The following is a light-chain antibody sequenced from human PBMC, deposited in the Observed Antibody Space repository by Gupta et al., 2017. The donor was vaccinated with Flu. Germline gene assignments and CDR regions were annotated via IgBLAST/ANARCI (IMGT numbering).Light chain of an antibody. CDR2: DDS. J-gene: IGLJ2*01. Sequence: TARITCGGDTLRKQYAYWYKQKAGQAPELVVYDDSGRPSGIPERLSGSNSGTTATLTIGRVEAGDEADYYCQVGDSGTDHQVFGGGTKLTVL. V-gene: IGLV3-21*02. CDR3: QVGDSGTDHQV. CDR1: TLRKQY.